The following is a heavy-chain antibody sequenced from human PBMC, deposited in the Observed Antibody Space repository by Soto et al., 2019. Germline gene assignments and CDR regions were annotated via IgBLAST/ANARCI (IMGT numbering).Heavy chain of an antibody. V-gene: IGHV1-69*12. Sequence: QVQLVQSGAEVKKPGSSVKVSCKASGGTFSSYAISWVRQAPGQGLEWMGGIIPIFGTANYAQKFQGRVTITADESTSRAYMELSSRRSEDTAVYYCARDPDVDSYGYRGWFDPWGQGTLVTVSS. J-gene: IGHJ5*02. CDR3: ARDPDVDSYGYRGWFDP. CDR1: GGTFSSYA. D-gene: IGHD5-18*01. CDR2: IIPIFGTA.